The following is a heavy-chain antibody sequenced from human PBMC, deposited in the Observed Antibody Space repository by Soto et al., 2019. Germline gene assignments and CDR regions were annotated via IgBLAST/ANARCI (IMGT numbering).Heavy chain of an antibody. J-gene: IGHJ4*02. CDR1: GGSISSGDYY. V-gene: IGHV4-30-4*01. CDR3: ARHRVAGWLFPRRGFFDY. D-gene: IGHD3-22*01. CDR2: IYYSGST. Sequence: SETLSLTCTVSGGSISSGDYYWSWIRQPPGKGLEWIGYIYYSGSTYYNPSLKSRVTISVDTSKNQFSRKLSCVTAADTAVYYCARHRVAGWLFPRRGFFDYWGQGTPVTVDS.